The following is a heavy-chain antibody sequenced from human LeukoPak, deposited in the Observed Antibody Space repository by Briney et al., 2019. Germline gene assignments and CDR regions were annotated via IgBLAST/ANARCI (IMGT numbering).Heavy chain of an antibody. D-gene: IGHD6-19*01. CDR3: ARGFLGGTDQYFDS. J-gene: IGHJ4*02. Sequence: GGSLRLSRAASGFAFSTYAMNWVRQAPAKGLEWVSTIGGGGPTTDYADSVKDRFTISRDNSKNTLYLQMNSLRAEDTAVYFCARGFLGGTDQYFDSWGQGTLVTVSS. CDR2: IGGGGPTT. CDR1: GFAFSTYA. V-gene: IGHV3-23*01.